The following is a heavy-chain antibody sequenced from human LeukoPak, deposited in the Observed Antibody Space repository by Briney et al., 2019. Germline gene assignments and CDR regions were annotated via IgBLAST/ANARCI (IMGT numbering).Heavy chain of an antibody. CDR3: ARDPNGDYVGAFEM. CDR1: GFTFTNYA. CDR2: IRSGGDGT. Sequence: GGSLRLSCAASGFTFTNYAMIWVREAPGRGLEWVSGIRSGGDGTLYADSVKGRSTISRDNSKNTLFLQMNNMRAEDTAVYYCARDPNGDYVGAFEMWGPGTKVTVS. V-gene: IGHV3-23*01. J-gene: IGHJ3*02. D-gene: IGHD4-17*01.